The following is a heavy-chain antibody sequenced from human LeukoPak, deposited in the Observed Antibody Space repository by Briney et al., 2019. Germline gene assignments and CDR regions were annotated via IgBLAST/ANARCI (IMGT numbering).Heavy chain of an antibody. D-gene: IGHD3-16*01. J-gene: IGHJ4*02. Sequence: GGSLRLSCAASGFTFSGSAMYWVRQASGKGLEWVGRIRSKANNYATTYAASVKGRFTISRDDSKNTAYLQMNSLKTEDTAVYYCVRHAVGESDYWGQGTLVTVSS. CDR2: IRSKANNYAT. CDR1: GFTFSGSA. CDR3: VRHAVGESDY. V-gene: IGHV3-73*01.